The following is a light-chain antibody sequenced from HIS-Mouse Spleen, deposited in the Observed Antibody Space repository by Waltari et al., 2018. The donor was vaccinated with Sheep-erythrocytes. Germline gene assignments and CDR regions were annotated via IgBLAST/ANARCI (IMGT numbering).Light chain of an antibody. CDR3: CSYAGSSTPWV. J-gene: IGLJ3*02. CDR2: EGS. CDR1: RSDVGSYNL. Sequence: QSALTQPASVSGSPGQSITISCTGTRSDVGSYNLVSWYQQHPGKAPKLMIYEGSKRPSGVSNRFSGSKSGNTDSLTISGLQAEDEADYYCCSYAGSSTPWVFGGGTKLTVL. V-gene: IGLV2-23*01.